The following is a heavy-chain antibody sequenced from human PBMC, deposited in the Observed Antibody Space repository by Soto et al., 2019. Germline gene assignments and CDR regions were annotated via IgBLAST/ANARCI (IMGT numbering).Heavy chain of an antibody. J-gene: IGHJ3*02. CDR2: ISSSSSYI. D-gene: IGHD4-17*01. CDR1: GFTFSNFA. V-gene: IGHV3-21*01. CDR3: ARVPSGDYVNAFDI. Sequence: GGSLRLSCVASGFTFSNFAMAWVRQAPGEGLEWVSAISSSSSYIYYADSVKGRFTISRDNAKNSLYLQMNSLRAEDTAVYYCARVPSGDYVNAFDIWGQGTMVTVSS.